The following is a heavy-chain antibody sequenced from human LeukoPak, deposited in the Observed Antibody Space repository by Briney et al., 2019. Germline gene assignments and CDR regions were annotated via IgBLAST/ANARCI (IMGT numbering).Heavy chain of an antibody. J-gene: IGHJ4*02. V-gene: IGHV3-21*01. D-gene: IGHD3-22*01. CDR1: GFTVSSNY. Sequence: GGSLRLSCAASGFTVSSNYMSWVRQAPGKGLEWVSSISSSSSYIYYADSVKGRFTISRDNAKNSLYLQMNSLRAEDTAVYYCARDPRYYYDSSGNRVYWGQGTLVTVSS. CDR3: ARDPRYYYDSSGNRVY. CDR2: ISSSSSYI.